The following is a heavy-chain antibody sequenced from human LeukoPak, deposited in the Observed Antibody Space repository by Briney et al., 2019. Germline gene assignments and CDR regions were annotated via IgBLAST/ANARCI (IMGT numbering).Heavy chain of an antibody. CDR2: IGGSGGST. V-gene: IGHV3-23*01. D-gene: IGHD3-22*01. Sequence: GGFLRLSCAASGFTFSSYAMSWVRQAPGKGLEWVSAIGGSGGSTYYADSVKGRFTISRDNSKNTLYLQMNSLRAEDTAVYYCAKVYYYDSSGYSPEVFDYWGQGTLVTVSS. CDR1: GFTFSSYA. J-gene: IGHJ4*02. CDR3: AKVYYYDSSGYSPEVFDY.